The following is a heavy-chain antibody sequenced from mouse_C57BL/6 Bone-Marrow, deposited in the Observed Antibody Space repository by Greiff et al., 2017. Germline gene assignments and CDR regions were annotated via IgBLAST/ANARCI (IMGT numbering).Heavy chain of an antibody. J-gene: IGHJ3*01. CDR1: GYTFTDYN. CDR2: INPNNGGT. V-gene: IGHV1-18*01. Sequence: VKLQQSGPELVKPGASVKIPCKASGYTFTDYNMDWVKQSHGKSLEWIGDINPNNGGTIYNQKFKGKATLTVDQSSSTAYMERRSLTSEDTAVYYCAIDYDLAYWGQGTMLTVSA. CDR3: AIDYDLAY. D-gene: IGHD2-4*01.